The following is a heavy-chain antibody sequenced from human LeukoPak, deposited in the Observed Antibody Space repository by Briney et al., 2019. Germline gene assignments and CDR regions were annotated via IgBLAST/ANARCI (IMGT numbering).Heavy chain of an antibody. Sequence: GGSLRPSCAASGFTFSSYSMNWVRQAPGKGLEWVSHITTTSNIYGADSVKGRFTISRDNAKNSLYLQMNSLRADDTAVYYCARDKDYAFDIWGQGTMVTVSS. J-gene: IGHJ3*02. CDR1: GFTFSSYS. CDR2: ITTTSNI. CDR3: ARDKDYAFDI. D-gene: IGHD2-15*01. V-gene: IGHV3-48*01.